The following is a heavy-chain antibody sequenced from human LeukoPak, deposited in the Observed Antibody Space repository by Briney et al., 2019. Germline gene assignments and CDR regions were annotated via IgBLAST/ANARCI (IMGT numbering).Heavy chain of an antibody. CDR1: GGSISSGGYY. V-gene: IGHV4-30-2*01. J-gene: IGHJ4*02. Sequence: SQTLSLTCTVSGGSISSGGYYWSWIRQPPGKGLEWIGYIYHSGSTYYNPSLKSRVTISVDRSKSQFSLKLSSVTAADTAVYYCARAGCSSTSCHTGFDYWGQGTLVTVSS. CDR3: ARAGCSSTSCHTGFDY. D-gene: IGHD2-2*02. CDR2: IYHSGST.